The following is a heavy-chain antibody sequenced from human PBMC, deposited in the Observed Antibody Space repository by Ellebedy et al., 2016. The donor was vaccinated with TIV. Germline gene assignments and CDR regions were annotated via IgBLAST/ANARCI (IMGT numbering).Heavy chain of an antibody. J-gene: IGHJ6*02. CDR1: GYTFTTYA. D-gene: IGHD3-22*01. V-gene: IGHV1-3*01. CDR3: ASARNYYDSSGYYQKSYGMDV. Sequence: AASVKVSCKASGYTFTTYAIHWVRQAPGQGLEWMGCINGGNGNTKSSQKFQCRVTITRDTSASTAYMELSSLRSEDTAVYYCASARNYYDSSGYYQKSYGMDVWGQGTTVTVSS. CDR2: INGGNGNT.